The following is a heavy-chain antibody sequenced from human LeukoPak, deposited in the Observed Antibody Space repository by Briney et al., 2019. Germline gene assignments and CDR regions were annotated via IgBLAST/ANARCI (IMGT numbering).Heavy chain of an antibody. Sequence: PSETLSLTCTVSGRSINSYYWSWIRQPPGKGLEWIGYIYYSGSTNYNPSLKSRVTISVDTSKNQFSLKLSSVTAADTAVYDCARRKPYSSGWTMFDYWGQGTLVTVSS. CDR2: IYYSGST. CDR1: GRSINSYY. V-gene: IGHV4-59*08. J-gene: IGHJ4*02. CDR3: ARRKPYSSGWTMFDY. D-gene: IGHD6-19*01.